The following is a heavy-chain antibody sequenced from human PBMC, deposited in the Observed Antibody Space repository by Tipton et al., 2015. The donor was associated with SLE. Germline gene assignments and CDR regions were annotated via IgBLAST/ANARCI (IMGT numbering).Heavy chain of an antibody. D-gene: IGHD1-26*01. CDR3: ARGAKLAWEPEGAFDI. Sequence: QLVQSGAEVKKPGASVKVSCKASGYTFSDYYMHWVRQAPGQGLEWMGWINPNSGGTNYAQKFQGRVTMTRDTSISTAYMELSRLRSDDTAVYYCARGAKLAWEPEGAFDIWGQGTMITVSS. CDR2: INPNSGGT. V-gene: IGHV1-2*02. J-gene: IGHJ3*02. CDR1: GYTFSDYY.